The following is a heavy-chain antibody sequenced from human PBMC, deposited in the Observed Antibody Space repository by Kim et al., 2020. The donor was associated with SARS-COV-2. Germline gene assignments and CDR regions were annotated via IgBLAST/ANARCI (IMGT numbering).Heavy chain of an antibody. D-gene: IGHD6-13*01. Sequence: SETLSLTCAVYGGSFSGYYWSWIRQPPGKGLEWIGEINHSGSTNYNPSLKSRVTISVDTSKNQFSLKLSPVTAADTDVYYCARGSYSSSWSGAKYYFD. V-gene: IGHV4-34*01. J-gene: IGHJ4*01. CDR3: ARGSYSSSWSGAKYYFD. CDR2: INHSGST. CDR1: GGSFSGYY.